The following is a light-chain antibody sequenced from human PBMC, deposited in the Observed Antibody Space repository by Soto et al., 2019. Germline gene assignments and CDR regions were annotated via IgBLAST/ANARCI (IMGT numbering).Light chain of an antibody. CDR3: QLYDNSPWT. CDR1: QSVSSSF. CDR2: GAS. J-gene: IGKJ1*01. V-gene: IGKV3-20*01. Sequence: EIVLTQSPGTLSLTPVERATLSCRASQSVSSSFLAWYQQKPGQAPRLLIYGASSRATGIPDRFSGSGSGTDFTLTISRLEPEDFAVYYCQLYDNSPWTFGQGTKVEIK.